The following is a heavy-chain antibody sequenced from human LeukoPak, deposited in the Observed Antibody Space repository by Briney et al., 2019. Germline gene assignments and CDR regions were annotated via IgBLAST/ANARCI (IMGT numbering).Heavy chain of an antibody. D-gene: IGHD5-12*01. CDR3: VRGTGYSAYDYDFDY. CDR2: IGTAGDT. J-gene: IGHJ4*02. Sequence: GGSLRLSCAASGFSFSSYVMYWVRQPRGKGLEWVSAIGTAGDTYYPVSVKGRFTISRENAKNSLYLQMNSLRAGDTAVYYCVRGTGYSAYDYDFDYWGQGTLVTVSS. CDR1: GFSFSSYV. V-gene: IGHV3-13*04.